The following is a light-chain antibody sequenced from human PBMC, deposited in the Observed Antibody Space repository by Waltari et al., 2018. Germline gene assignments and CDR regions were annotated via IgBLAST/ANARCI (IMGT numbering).Light chain of an antibody. Sequence: TISCTGSSSNIGAGYDVHWYQQLPGTAPKLLIYGNSNRPSGVPDRFSGSKSGTSASLAITGLQAEDEADYYCQSYDSSSNWVFGGGTKLTVL. CDR1: SSNIGAGYD. CDR2: GNS. J-gene: IGLJ3*02. V-gene: IGLV1-40*01. CDR3: QSYDSSSNWV.